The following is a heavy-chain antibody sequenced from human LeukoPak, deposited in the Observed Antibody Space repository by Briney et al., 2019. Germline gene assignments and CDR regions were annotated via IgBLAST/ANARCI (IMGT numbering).Heavy chain of an antibody. J-gene: IGHJ2*01. V-gene: IGHV3-30-3*01. CDR1: GFTFSSYA. CDR2: ISYDGSNK. CDR3: ARDNKDDFWSGYYYWYFDL. D-gene: IGHD3-3*01. Sequence: GSLRLSCAASGFTFSSYAMHWVRQAPGKGLEWVAVISYDGSNKYYADSVKGRFTISRDNSKNTLYLQMNSLRAEDTAVYYCARDNKDDFWSGYYYWYFDLWGRGTLVTVSS.